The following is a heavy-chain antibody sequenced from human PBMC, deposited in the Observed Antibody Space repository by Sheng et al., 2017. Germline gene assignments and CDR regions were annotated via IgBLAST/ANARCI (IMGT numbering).Heavy chain of an antibody. D-gene: IGHD6-19*01. Sequence: QVQLQESGPGLVKPSETLFLTCAVSGYSISSGYYWGWIRQPPGKGLEWIGSIYHSGSTYYNPSLKSRVTISVDTSKNQFSLKLSSVTAADTAVYYCARTGYSSGWTDYFDYWGQGTLVTVSS. CDR1: GYSISSGYY. V-gene: IGHV4-38-2*01. J-gene: IGHJ4*02. CDR2: IYHSGST. CDR3: ARTGYSSGWTDYFDY.